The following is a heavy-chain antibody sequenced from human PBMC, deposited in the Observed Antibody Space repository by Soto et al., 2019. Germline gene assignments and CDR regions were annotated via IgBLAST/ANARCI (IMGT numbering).Heavy chain of an antibody. Sequence: GGSLRLSCAASGFTFSSYGMHWVRQAPGKGLEWVAVIWYDGSNKYYADSVKGRFTISRDNSKNTLYLQMNSLRAEDTAVYYCASGEVVVAARRGVGGSYYYGMDVWGQGTTVTVSS. CDR2: IWYDGSNK. J-gene: IGHJ6*02. V-gene: IGHV3-33*01. D-gene: IGHD2-15*01. CDR3: ASGEVVVAARRGVGGSYYYGMDV. CDR1: GFTFSSYG.